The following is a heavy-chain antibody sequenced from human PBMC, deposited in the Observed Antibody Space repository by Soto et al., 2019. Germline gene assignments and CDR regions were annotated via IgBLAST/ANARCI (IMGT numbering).Heavy chain of an antibody. CDR3: ARGGGVGVAGSAAFDM. Sequence: QLHLVQSGAVVKKPGASVTVSCSASGYPVTAYYMHWVRQAPGRGLEWMGGINPATGAAKYTQTFQGRVTMTRATSTSTAFRELGGLTSEDTTVFYCARGGGVGVAGSAAFDMWGQGTLVTVSS. D-gene: IGHD3-3*01. CDR2: INPATGAA. V-gene: IGHV1-2*02. CDR1: GYPVTAYY. J-gene: IGHJ3*02.